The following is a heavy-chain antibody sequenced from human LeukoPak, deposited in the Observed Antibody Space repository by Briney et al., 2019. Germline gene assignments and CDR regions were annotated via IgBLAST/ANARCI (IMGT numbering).Heavy chain of an antibody. D-gene: IGHD5-18*01. V-gene: IGHV1-24*01. CDR2: FDPEDGET. CDR3: ATGLPPPVYYFDY. J-gene: IGHJ4*02. Sequence: ASVKVSCKVSGYTLTELSMHWVRQAPGKGLEWMGGFDPEDGETIYAQKLQGRVTMTTDTSTSTAYMELRSLRSDDTAVYYCATGLPPPVYYFDYWGQGTLVTVSS. CDR1: GYTLTELS.